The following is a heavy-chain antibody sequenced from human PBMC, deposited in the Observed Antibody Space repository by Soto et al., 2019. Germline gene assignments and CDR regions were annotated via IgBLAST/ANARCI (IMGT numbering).Heavy chain of an antibody. V-gene: IGHV1-69*13. Sequence: SVKVSCKASGGTFSSYAISWVRQAPGQGLEWMGGIIPTFGTANYAQKFQGRVTITADESTSTAYMELSSLRSEDTAVYYCARVGNRYSSGWYAPDFDYWGQGTLVTVSS. CDR1: GGTFSSYA. CDR3: ARVGNRYSSGWYAPDFDY. D-gene: IGHD6-19*01. CDR2: IIPTFGTA. J-gene: IGHJ4*02.